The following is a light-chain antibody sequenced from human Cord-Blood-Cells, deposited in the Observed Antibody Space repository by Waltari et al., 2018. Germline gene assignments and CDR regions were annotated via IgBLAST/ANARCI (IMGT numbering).Light chain of an antibody. V-gene: IGKV3-20*01. CDR3: QQYGSSPGT. J-gene: IGKJ1*01. CDR1: QSVSSSY. Sequence: EIVLTQSPGTLSLSPGERATLSCRASQSVSSSYLAWYQQKPGQAPRPLIYGASSRATGIPDRFRGSGSGTDFTLTISRLEPEDFAVYYCQQYGSSPGTFGQGTKVEIK. CDR2: GAS.